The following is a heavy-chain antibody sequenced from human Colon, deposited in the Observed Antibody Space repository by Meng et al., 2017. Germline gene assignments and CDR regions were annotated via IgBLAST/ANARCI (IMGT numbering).Heavy chain of an antibody. CDR2: VSHTGST. D-gene: IGHD1-26*01. CDR1: GGSISNGFFF. J-gene: IGHJ4*02. V-gene: IGHV4-31*01. CDR3: ARGSGTLRHFDY. Sequence: QVRLQGSGPGLVKPSPTLSLTCTVSGGSISNGFFFWSWIRQHPLKGLEWIGSVSHTGSTSYNPSIQSLVTISRDTPKNQFSLNLTSVTAADTAVYFCARGSGTLRHFDYWGQGTLVTVSS.